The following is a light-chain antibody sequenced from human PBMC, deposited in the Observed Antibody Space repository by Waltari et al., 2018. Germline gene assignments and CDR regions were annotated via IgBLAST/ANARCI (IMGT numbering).Light chain of an antibody. Sequence: EIVLTQTPATLSLSPGGRPTLSCRASQSVSSYLAWYQQKPSQAPRLLIYGSCNGATGIPARFSGSASGTDFTLTISSLEPDAFADYCCQQRSYWPNTFGQGTKLEIK. CDR1: QSVSSY. J-gene: IGKJ2*01. V-gene: IGKV3-11*01. CDR3: QQRSYWPNT. CDR2: GSC.